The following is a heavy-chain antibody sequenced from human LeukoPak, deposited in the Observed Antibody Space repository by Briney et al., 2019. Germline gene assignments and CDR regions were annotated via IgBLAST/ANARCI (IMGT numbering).Heavy chain of an antibody. CDR1: GYTFTSYY. CDR2: INPSGGST. Sequence: ASVTVSCTASGYTFTSYYMHWVRQAPGQGLEWMGIINPSGGSTSYAQKFQGRVTMTRDTSTSTVYMELSSLRSEDTAVYYCAKWGTAVVVPATYYYYYGMDVWGQGTTVTVSS. D-gene: IGHD2-2*01. CDR3: AKWGTAVVVPATYYYYYGMDV. V-gene: IGHV1-46*01. J-gene: IGHJ6*02.